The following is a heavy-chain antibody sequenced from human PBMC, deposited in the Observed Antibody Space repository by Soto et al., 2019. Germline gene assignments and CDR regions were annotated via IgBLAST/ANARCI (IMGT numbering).Heavy chain of an antibody. Sequence: EVHLVESGGGLAQPGRSLRLSCAASGFTFDDFAMYWVRQAPGKGLEWVSVITWNGGITAYADSVKGRFTTSRDNAKNCLYLQMDSLRPEDTAFYYCEKGGSGAFIAAAGTDNWFDPWGQGPLVTVSS. J-gene: IGHJ5*02. V-gene: IGHV3-9*01. CDR3: EKGGSGAFIAAAGTDNWFDP. CDR2: ITWNGGIT. CDR1: GFTFDDFA. D-gene: IGHD6-13*01.